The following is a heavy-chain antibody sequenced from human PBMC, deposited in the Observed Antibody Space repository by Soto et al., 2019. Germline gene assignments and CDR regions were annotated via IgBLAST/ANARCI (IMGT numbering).Heavy chain of an antibody. D-gene: IGHD5-12*01. CDR3: AGGDSGYVNY. CDR1: GFTFSSYW. CDR2: VKSDGSYT. Sequence: EVQLVESGGGLVQPGGSLRLSCAASGFTFSSYWMHWVHQVPGKGLVWVSRVKSDGSYTTYTDSVKGRFTISRDNAKNTLYLQMNSLRAEDTAVYYCAGGDSGYVNYWGQGTLVTVSS. V-gene: IGHV3-74*01. J-gene: IGHJ4*02.